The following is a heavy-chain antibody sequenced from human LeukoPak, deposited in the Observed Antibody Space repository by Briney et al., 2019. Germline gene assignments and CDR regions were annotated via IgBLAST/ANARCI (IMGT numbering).Heavy chain of an antibody. J-gene: IGHJ6*02. CDR2: MNLKSGGA. CDR1: GYAFTGYY. CDR3: ASKDYGSGDYGMEV. V-gene: IGHV1-2*02. D-gene: IGHD3-10*01. Sequence: ASVKVSCKASGYAFTGYYIHWVRQAPGQGLECMGWMNLKSGGANYAQKFQGRVTMTRDTSITTAYMELSRLRSDDTAVYYCASKDYGSGDYGMEVWGQGTTVTVSS.